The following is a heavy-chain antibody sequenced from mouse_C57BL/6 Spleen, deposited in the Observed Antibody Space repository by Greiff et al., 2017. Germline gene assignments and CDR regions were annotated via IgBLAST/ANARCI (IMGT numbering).Heavy chain of an antibody. CDR2: IDPSDSYT. D-gene: IGHD1-1*01. Sequence: VQLQQPGAELVMPGASVKLSCKASGYTFTSYWMHWVKQRPGQGLEWIGEIDPSDSYTNYNQQFKGKSTLTVDKSSSTAYMQLSSLTSEDSAVYYCERRHYGSSGYFEVWGTGTTGTVSS. CDR3: ERRHYGSSGYFEV. J-gene: IGHJ1*03. V-gene: IGHV1-69*01. CDR1: GYTFTSYW.